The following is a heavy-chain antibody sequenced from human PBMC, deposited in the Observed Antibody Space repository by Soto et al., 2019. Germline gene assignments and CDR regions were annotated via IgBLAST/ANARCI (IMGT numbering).Heavy chain of an antibody. V-gene: IGHV1-18*01. Sequence: QVQLVQSGAEVKKPGASVKVSCKASGYTFTSYGISWVRQAPGQGLEWMGWISAYNGNTNYAQKLQGRVTMTTDTSTSTAYMELRSLRADDTAVYYCARDPDYYYGSGSDNWFDPWGQGTLVTVSS. CDR2: ISAYNGNT. CDR1: GYTFTSYG. J-gene: IGHJ5*02. D-gene: IGHD3-10*01. CDR3: ARDPDYYYGSGSDNWFDP.